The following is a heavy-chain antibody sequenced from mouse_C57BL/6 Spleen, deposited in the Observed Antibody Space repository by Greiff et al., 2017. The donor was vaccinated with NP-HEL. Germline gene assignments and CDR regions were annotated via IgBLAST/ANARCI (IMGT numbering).Heavy chain of an antibody. D-gene: IGHD1-1*02. V-gene: IGHV14-2*01. CDR2: IDPEDGET. CDR3: APRDGGYYGYFAV. CDR1: GFNIKDYY. Sequence: VQLQQSGAELVKPGASVKLSCTASGFNIKDYYMHWVKQRTEQGLEWIGRIDPEDGETKYAPKFQGKATITAEPSSNTAYLQLSSLTSEDTAVYYCAPRDGGYYGYFAVWGTGTTVTVSS. J-gene: IGHJ1*03.